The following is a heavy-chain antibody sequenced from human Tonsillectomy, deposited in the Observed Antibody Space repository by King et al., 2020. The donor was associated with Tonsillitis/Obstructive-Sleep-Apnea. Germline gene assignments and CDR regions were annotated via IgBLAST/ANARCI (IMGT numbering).Heavy chain of an antibody. CDR3: ARIRKEHYDFWSGYYIPPPDY. V-gene: IGHV2-26*01. Sequence: VTLQESGPVLVKPTETLTLTCTVSGFSLSNARMGVSWIRQPPGKALEWLAHIFSNDEKSYSTSLKSRLTISKDTSKSQVVLTMTNMDPVDTATYYCARIRKEHYDFWSGYYIPPPDYWGQGTLVTVSS. J-gene: IGHJ4*02. CDR2: IFSNDEK. CDR1: GFSLSNARMG. D-gene: IGHD3-3*01.